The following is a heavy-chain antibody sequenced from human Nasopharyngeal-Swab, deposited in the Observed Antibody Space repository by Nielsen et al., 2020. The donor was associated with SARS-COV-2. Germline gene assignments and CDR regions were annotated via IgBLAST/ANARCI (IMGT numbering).Heavy chain of an antibody. CDR3: ARVLPFRITGTSGMDV. Sequence: ASVKVSCNASGYTFTSYYLHWLRQAPGQGLEWMGIINPTDGSTSYAQKFEGRVTMNRVTSTSTVYMELNSLRSEDTAVYYCARVLPFRITGTSGMDVWGQGTTVTVSS. V-gene: IGHV1-46*01. CDR2: INPTDGST. CDR1: GYTFTSYY. J-gene: IGHJ6*02. D-gene: IGHD1-7*01.